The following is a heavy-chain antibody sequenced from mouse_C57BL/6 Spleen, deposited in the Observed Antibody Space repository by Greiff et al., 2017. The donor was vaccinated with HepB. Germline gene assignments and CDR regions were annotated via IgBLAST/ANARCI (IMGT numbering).Heavy chain of an antibody. CDR2: IYPSDSET. CDR1: GYTFTSYW. D-gene: IGHD2-2*01. CDR3: ARGRGYDDYAMDY. Sequence: VQLQQPGAELVRPGSSVKLSCKASGYTFTSYWMDWVKQRPGQGLEWIGNIYPSDSETHYNQKFKDKATLTVDKSSSTAYMQLSSLTSEDSAVYYCARGRGYDDYAMDYWGQGTSVTVSS. V-gene: IGHV1-61*01. J-gene: IGHJ4*01.